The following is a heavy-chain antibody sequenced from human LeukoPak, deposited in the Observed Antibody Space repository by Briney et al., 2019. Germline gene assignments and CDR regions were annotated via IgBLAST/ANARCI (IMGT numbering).Heavy chain of an antibody. D-gene: IGHD6-13*01. CDR2: INWNGGTT. CDR3: ARDQVSIAGTGIDY. J-gene: IGHJ4*02. V-gene: IGHV3-20*04. Sequence: GGSLRLSCAAAGFIFDDYGMTWVRQAPGKGLEWLSGINWNGGTTAYADSVKGRFTISRDNAKNSLYLQMNSLRAEDTAVYYCARDQVSIAGTGIDYWGQGTLVTVSS. CDR1: GFIFDDYG.